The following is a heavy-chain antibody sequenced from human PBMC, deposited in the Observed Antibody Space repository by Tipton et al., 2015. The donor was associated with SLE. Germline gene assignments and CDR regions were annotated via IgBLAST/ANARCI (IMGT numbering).Heavy chain of an antibody. CDR2: IDRSGST. J-gene: IGHJ4*02. CDR1: GESFSGHY. Sequence: GLVKPSETLSLICGLYGESFSGHYWSFIRQAPGKGLEWIGEIDRSGSTNYNPSLKSRVSMSVDTSQNQFFLSLRSVTAADTAVYYCARGRSWGCRSTRCHPLLDYWGQGTLVTVSS. V-gene: IGHV4-34*01. D-gene: IGHD2-2*01. CDR3: ARGRSWGCRSTRCHPLLDY.